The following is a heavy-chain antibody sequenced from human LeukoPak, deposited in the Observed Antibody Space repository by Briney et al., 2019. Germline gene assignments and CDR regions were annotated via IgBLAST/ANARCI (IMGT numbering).Heavy chain of an antibody. Sequence: PSETLSLTCTVSGGSISNGGYYWSWIRQHPGKGPEWIGFIHYSGSTYYNPSLKSRVTISVDTSKNQFSLRLSFVTAADTALYYCARGGYCSSTSCSAPWFDPWGQGTLVTVSS. D-gene: IGHD2-2*01. CDR3: ARGGYCSSTSCSAPWFDP. V-gene: IGHV4-31*03. CDR1: GGSISNGGYY. J-gene: IGHJ5*02. CDR2: IHYSGST.